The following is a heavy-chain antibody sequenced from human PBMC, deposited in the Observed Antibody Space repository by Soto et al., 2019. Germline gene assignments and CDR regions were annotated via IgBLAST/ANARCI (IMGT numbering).Heavy chain of an antibody. V-gene: IGHV4-34*01. D-gene: IGHD2-15*01. J-gene: IGHJ1*01. CDR1: GGSFTGYY. CDR3: ARGQEGVVAPH. CDR2: IKDGGST. Sequence: QVQLQQWGAGLLKPSETLSLTCAVNGGSFTGYYWSWVRQPPGKGLEWIGEIKDGGSTNYNPSLRTPVTDSAATTKTQAPLKVPFVTAADTAVYYCARGQEGVVAPHGDQGTLVTGSS.